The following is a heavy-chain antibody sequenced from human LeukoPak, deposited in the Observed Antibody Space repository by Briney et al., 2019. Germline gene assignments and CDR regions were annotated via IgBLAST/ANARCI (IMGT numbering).Heavy chain of an antibody. J-gene: IGHJ6*02. V-gene: IGHV1-3*01. CDR2: INAGNGNT. CDR3: ARGELPYYYYGMDV. CDR1: GYTFTSYA. D-gene: IGHD1-26*01. Sequence: ASVKVSCKASGYTFTSYAMHWVRQAPGQRLEWMGWINAGNGNTKYSQKFQGRVTITRDTSASTAYMELSSLRSEDTAVYYCARGELPYYYYGMDVWGQGTTVTVSS.